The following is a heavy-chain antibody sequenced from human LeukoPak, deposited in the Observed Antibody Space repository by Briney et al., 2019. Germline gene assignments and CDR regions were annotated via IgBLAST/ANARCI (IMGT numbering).Heavy chain of an antibody. V-gene: IGHV4-59*12. Sequence: SETLSLTCTVSGGSISSYYWSWIRQPPGKGLEWIGYIYYSGSTNYNPSLKSRVTISVDTSKNQFSLKLSSVTAADTAVYYCARDALVSDRDPSTFDYWGQGTLVTVSS. CDR1: GGSISSYY. D-gene: IGHD5-18*01. CDR2: IYYSGST. J-gene: IGHJ4*02. CDR3: ARDALVSDRDPSTFDY.